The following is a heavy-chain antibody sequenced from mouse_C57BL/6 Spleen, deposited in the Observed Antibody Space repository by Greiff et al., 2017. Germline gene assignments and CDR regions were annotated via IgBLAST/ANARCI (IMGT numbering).Heavy chain of an antibody. V-gene: IGHV5-16*01. CDR3: AREGDYGGFDY. J-gene: IGHJ2*01. CDR1: GFTFSDYY. CDR2: INYDGSST. Sequence: EVKLVESEGGLVQPGSSMKLSCTASGFTFSDYYMAWVRQVPEKGLECVANINYDGSSTYYLDSLKSRFIISRDNAKNILYLQMSSLKSEDTATYYCAREGDYGGFDYWGQGTTRTVSS. D-gene: IGHD2-4*01.